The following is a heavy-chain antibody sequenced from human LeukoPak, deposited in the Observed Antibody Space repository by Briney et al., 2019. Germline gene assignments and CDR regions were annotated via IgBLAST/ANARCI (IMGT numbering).Heavy chain of an antibody. CDR1: GFTFRSYT. CDR3: VRGPHIAATSY. D-gene: IGHD6-25*01. V-gene: IGHV3-21*04. Sequence: GGSLRLSCAASGFTFRSYTMNWVRQAPGKGLEWVSSISSSGSYIYHADSVKGRFAISRDNAKKSLYLQINTLRAEDTAVYYCVRGPHIAATSYWGQGTLVTVSS. CDR2: ISSSGSYI. J-gene: IGHJ4*02.